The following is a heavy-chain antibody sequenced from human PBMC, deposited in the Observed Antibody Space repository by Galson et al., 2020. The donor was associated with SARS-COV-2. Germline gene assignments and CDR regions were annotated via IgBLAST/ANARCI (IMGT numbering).Heavy chain of an antibody. D-gene: IGHD3-3*01. J-gene: IGHJ3*02. CDR1: GFTFSSYS. CDR2: IRSSGNTM. V-gene: IGHV3-48*02. CDR3: ARDRDFAFDI. Sequence: GESLKISCAASGFTFSSYSMNWVRQAPGKGLEWVSDIRSSGNTMYYADSVKGRFTISRDNGKNSLYLQMNSLRDEDTALYYCARDRDFAFDIWGQGTMVTVSS.